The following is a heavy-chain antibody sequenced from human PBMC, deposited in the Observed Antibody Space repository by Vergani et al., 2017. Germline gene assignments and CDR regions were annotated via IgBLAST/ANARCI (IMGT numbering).Heavy chain of an antibody. D-gene: IGHD4-17*01. J-gene: IGHJ6*03. V-gene: IGHV1-69*04. Sequence: QVQLVQSGAEVKKPGSSVKVSCKASGGTFSSYAISWVRQAPGKGLEWMGRIIPILGIANYAQQFKGRVTITADKSTSTAYRELSSLRSEDTAVYYCARLATVTTGYYYYYYMDVWGKGTTVTVSS. CDR3: ARLATVTTGYYYYYYMDV. CDR1: GGTFSSYA. CDR2: IIPILGIA.